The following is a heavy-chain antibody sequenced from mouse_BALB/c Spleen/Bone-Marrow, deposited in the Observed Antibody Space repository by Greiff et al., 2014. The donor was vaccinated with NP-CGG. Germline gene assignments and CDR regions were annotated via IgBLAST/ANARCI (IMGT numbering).Heavy chain of an antibody. V-gene: IGHV1S81*02. CDR2: INPSNGGT. J-gene: IGHJ4*01. CDR1: GYTFTSYY. Sequence: QVQLKESGAELVKPGASVKLSCKASGYTFTSYYMYWVKQRPGQGLEWFGEINPSNGGTNFNEKFKNKATLTVDKSSSTAYIQLSSLTSEDSAVYYCSRGRRDALDYWGRGTSVTVSS. CDR3: SRGRRDALDY.